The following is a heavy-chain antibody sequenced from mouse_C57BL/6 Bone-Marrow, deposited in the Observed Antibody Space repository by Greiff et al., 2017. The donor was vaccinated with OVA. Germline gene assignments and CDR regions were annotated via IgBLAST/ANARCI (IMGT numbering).Heavy chain of an antibody. CDR3: AKITTVVAPNFDV. D-gene: IGHD1-1*01. V-gene: IGHV2-5*01. CDR1: GFSLTSYG. J-gene: IGHJ1*03. Sequence: VKLMESGPGLVQPSQILSITCTVSGFSLTSYGVHWVRQSPGKGLEWLGVIWRGGSTDYNAAFMSRLSITKDNSKSQVFFKMNSLQADDTAIYYCAKITTVVAPNFDVWGTGTTVTVSS. CDR2: IWRGGST.